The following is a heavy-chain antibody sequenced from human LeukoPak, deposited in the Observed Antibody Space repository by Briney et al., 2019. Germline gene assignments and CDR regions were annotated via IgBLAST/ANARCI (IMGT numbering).Heavy chain of an antibody. CDR1: GDSVTGQF. V-gene: IGHV4-59*02. Sequence: PSETLSLTCSASGDSVTGQFCSWVRQPPERGLEWIGYFYYGGSTLYNRALESRATISVDKAKNQFSLRLTSVTAADTAVYYCARVNPESGSYGSDYWGQGTLVTVSS. CDR2: FYYGGST. CDR3: ARVNPESGSYGSDY. D-gene: IGHD1-26*01. J-gene: IGHJ4*02.